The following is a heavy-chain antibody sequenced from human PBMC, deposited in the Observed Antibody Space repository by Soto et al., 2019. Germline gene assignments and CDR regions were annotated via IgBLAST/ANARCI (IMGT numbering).Heavy chain of an antibody. Sequence: SVKVSCKGSGNTFTYAYLHWVRQAPGQALEWMGWITPFNGNTKYAQKFQDRVTFTGDTSLNTAYMELSSLRSDDTAMFYCASGRYDASGYFDYSGQGPLGTVSS. CDR3: ASGRYDASGYFDY. J-gene: IGHJ4*02. D-gene: IGHD3-22*01. V-gene: IGHV1-45*02. CDR1: GNTFTYAY. CDR2: ITPFNGNT.